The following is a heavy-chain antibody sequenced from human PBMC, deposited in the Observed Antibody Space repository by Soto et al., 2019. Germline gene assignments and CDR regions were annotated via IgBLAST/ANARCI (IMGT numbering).Heavy chain of an antibody. CDR2: ISGSGGST. CDR1: GFTFSSYA. Sequence: EVQLLESGGGLVQPGGSLRLSCAASGFTFSSYAMSWVRQAPGKGLEWVSAISGSGGSTYYADSVKGRFTISRDNSKNTLYLQMNSLRAEDTAVYYCAKGLSSGDSSGYYIRPFDYWGQGTLVTVSS. V-gene: IGHV3-23*01. J-gene: IGHJ4*02. D-gene: IGHD3-22*01. CDR3: AKGLSSGDSSGYYIRPFDY.